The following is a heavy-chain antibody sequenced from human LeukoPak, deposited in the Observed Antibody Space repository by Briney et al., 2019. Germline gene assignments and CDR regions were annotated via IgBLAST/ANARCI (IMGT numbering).Heavy chain of an antibody. CDR1: GFTLRTAG. CDR2: FKGKTDGGTT. Sequence: PGGSLRPSCAASGFTLRTAGLSGVPQAPGRGLGWVGRFKGKTDGGTTDYAAPVKGRFTISRDDSKNTLYLQMNSLKTEDTAVYYCTTDLYYYDSSGYAFDIWGQGTMVTVSS. CDR3: TTDLYYYDSSGYAFDI. D-gene: IGHD3-22*01. V-gene: IGHV3-15*01. J-gene: IGHJ3*02.